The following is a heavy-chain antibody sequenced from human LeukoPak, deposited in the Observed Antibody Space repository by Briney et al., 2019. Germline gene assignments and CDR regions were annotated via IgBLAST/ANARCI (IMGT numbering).Heavy chain of an antibody. CDR2: ISYDGSNK. CDR3: ARDMSSSWYYFDY. Sequence: GGSLRLSCAASGFTFSSYAMHWVRQAPGKGLQWVAVISYDGSNKYYADSVKGRFTISRDNSKNTLYLQMNSLRAEDTAVYYCARDMSSSWYYFDYWGQGTLVTVSS. V-gene: IGHV3-30-3*01. D-gene: IGHD6-13*01. J-gene: IGHJ4*02. CDR1: GFTFSSYA.